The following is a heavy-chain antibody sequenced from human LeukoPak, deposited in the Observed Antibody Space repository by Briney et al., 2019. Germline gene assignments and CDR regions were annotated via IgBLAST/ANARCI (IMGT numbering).Heavy chain of an antibody. CDR1: GVTFSNYW. J-gene: IGHJ6*03. D-gene: IGHD3-16*01. V-gene: IGHV3-74*01. CDR2: INFDGSRT. CDR3: ARGAQDWGTVYMDV. Sequence: GGSLRLSCAASGVTFSNYWMHWVRQAPGKGPVWVSRINFDGSRTTYADSVKGRFTISRDSAKNTLYLQMSSLRAEDTAVYYCARGAQDWGTVYMDVWGTGTTVTVSS.